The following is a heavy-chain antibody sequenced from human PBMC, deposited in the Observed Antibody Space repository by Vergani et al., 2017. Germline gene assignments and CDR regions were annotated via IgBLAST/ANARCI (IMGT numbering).Heavy chain of an antibody. D-gene: IGHD1-14*01. CDR3: AKEPKDIQKSEPYSYYGIDV. V-gene: IGHV3-30*02. CDR2: IQNNGRNK. Sequence: QVQLVESGGGVVQPGGSLRLPCAASGFTFSSFGIHWVRQAPDKGLEWVAFIQNNGRNKYYADSVKGRFTISRDNSKTTMYLQMNSLRPEDTALYYCAKEPKDIQKSEPYSYYGIDVWGQGTTVTVSS. CDR1: GFTFSSFG. J-gene: IGHJ6*02.